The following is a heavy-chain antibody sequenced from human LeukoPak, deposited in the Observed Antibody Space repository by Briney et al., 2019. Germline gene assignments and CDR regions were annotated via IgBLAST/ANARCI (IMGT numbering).Heavy chain of an antibody. D-gene: IGHD3-3*01. CDR3: AREGTIFGVAPPSSFDY. CDR2: INHSGST. V-gene: IGHV4-34*01. J-gene: IGHJ4*02. CDR1: GGSFSGYY. Sequence: SETLSLTCAVYGGSFSGYYWSWIRQPPGKGLEWIGEINHSGSTNYNPSLKSRVTISVDTSKNQFSLKLSSVTAADTAVYYCAREGTIFGVAPPSSFDYWGRGTLVTVSS.